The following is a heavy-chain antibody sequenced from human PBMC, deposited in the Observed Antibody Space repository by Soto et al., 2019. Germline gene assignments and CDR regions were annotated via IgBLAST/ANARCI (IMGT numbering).Heavy chain of an antibody. D-gene: IGHD4-17*01. CDR1: GFTFTSSA. J-gene: IGHJ3*02. V-gene: IGHV1-58*02. CDR3: ATDYGDYDHAFDI. CDR2: IVVGSGNT. Sequence: ASVKVSCKASGFTFTSSAMQCVRQARGQRLEWIGWIVVGSGNTNYAQKFQERVTITRDMSTSTAYMELSSLRSEDTAVYYCATDYGDYDHAFDIWGQGTMVTVSS.